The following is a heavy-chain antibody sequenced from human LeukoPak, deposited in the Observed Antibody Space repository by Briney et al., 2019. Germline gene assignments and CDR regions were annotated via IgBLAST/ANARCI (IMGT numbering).Heavy chain of an antibody. CDR3: ARAVWLEEMGFLEWLFYWYFDL. V-gene: IGHV3-7*01. J-gene: IGHJ2*01. CDR1: GFTFSSYW. CDR2: IKQDGSEK. Sequence: GGSLRLSCAASGFTFSSYWMSWVRQAPGKGLEWVANIKQDGSEKYYVDSVKGRFTISRDNAKNSLYLQMNSLRAEDTAVYYCARAVWLEEMGFLEWLFYWYFDLWGRGTLVTVSS. D-gene: IGHD3-3*01.